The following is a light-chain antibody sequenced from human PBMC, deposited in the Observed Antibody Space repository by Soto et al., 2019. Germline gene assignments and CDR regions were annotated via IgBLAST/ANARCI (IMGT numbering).Light chain of an antibody. J-gene: IGKJ4*01. CDR1: QSVLYSSNNKNY. CDR3: QQRDNWPPLT. CDR2: WAS. V-gene: IGKV4-1*01. Sequence: DILMTQSTASLAVSLGERATINCKSSQSVLYSSNNKNYLAWYQQKPGQPPKLLIYWASTRESGVPDRFSGSGSGTDFTLTISSLEPEDFAVYYCQQRDNWPPLTCGGGTKVDI.